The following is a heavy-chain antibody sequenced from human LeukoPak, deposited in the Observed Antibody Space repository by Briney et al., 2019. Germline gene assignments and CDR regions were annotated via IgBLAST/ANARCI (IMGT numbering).Heavy chain of an antibody. CDR3: ARAEDPQSFGVVISD. Sequence: SETLSLTCTVSGGSISSSSYYWGWIRQPPGKGLEWTGSIYYSGSTYYNPSLKSRVTISVDTSKNQFSLKLSSVTAADTAVYYCARAEDPQSFGVVISDWGQGTLVTVSS. V-gene: IGHV4-39*07. D-gene: IGHD3-3*01. J-gene: IGHJ4*02. CDR1: GGSISSSSYY. CDR2: IYYSGST.